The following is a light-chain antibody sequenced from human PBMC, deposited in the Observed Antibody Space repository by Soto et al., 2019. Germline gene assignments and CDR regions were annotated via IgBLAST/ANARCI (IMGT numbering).Light chain of an antibody. J-gene: IGKJ3*01. CDR1: QSVSSSY. V-gene: IGKV3-20*01. CDR3: QQYGRSPFT. CDR2: GAS. Sequence: EIVLTQSPGTLSLSPGERATLSCRASQSVSSSYLAWYQQKPGQAPRLLIYGASSRATGIPDRFSGSGSGTDFTLTISRLEPEDFAVYYCQQYGRSPFTFGPATKVDIK.